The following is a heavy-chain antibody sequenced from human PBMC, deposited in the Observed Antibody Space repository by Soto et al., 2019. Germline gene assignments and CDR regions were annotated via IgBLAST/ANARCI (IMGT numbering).Heavy chain of an antibody. D-gene: IGHD3-16*01. J-gene: IGHJ3*01. CDR2: IIPLFGTT. CDR3: ARRLDDRADEGFDV. Sequence: QVHLVQSGAEVRKPGSSVKVSCKTSGGTFSTYTIYWVRQAPGQGLEWMGRIIPLFGTTRYAQNFQDRVSITEEESTSPTYMELSSLRAEDTALYCCARRLDDRADEGFDVWGEGTAVTVSA. CDR1: GGTFSTYT. V-gene: IGHV1-69*18.